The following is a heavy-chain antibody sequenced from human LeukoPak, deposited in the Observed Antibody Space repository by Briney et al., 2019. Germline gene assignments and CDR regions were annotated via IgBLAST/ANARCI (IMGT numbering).Heavy chain of an antibody. D-gene: IGHD6-6*01. Sequence: SETLSLTCTVSGGSISSSSYYWGWIRQPPGEGLEWIGSIYYSGSTYYNPSLKSRVTISVDTSKNQFSLKLSSVTAADTAVYYCARDRVSIAARPYYFDYWGQGTLVTVSS. CDR1: GGSISSSSYY. CDR2: IYYSGST. V-gene: IGHV4-39*07. CDR3: ARDRVSIAARPYYFDY. J-gene: IGHJ4*02.